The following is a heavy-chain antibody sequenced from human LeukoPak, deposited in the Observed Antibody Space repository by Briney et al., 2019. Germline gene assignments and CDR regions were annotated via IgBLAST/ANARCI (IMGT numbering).Heavy chain of an antibody. CDR2: IYTSGST. J-gene: IGHJ5*02. Sequence: SETLSLTRTVYGGSISSYYWSWIRQPAGKGLEWIGRIYTSGSTNYNPSLKSRVTMSVDTSKNHFSLKLSSVTAADTAVYYYAREVGVVVPAAISHLERPYNWFDPWGQGTLVTVSS. CDR1: GGSISSYY. V-gene: IGHV4-4*07. CDR3: AREVGVVVPAAISHLERPYNWFDP. D-gene: IGHD2-2*01.